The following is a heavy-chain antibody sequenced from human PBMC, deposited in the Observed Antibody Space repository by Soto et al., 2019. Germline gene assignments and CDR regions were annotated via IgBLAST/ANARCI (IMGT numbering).Heavy chain of an antibody. CDR1: GGTFSTYT. V-gene: IGHV1-69*08. Sequence: QVQLVQSGAEVKKPGSSVKVSCKASGGTFSTYTISWVRQAPGQGLEWMGRIIPILGIANYAQKFQGRVTITATKATRTAYMELSSPRAEDTAVYYCARDSGYCSGGSFQIEGPIDYWGQGTLVTVSS. CDR2: IIPILGIA. J-gene: IGHJ4*02. CDR3: ARDSGYCSGGSFQIEGPIDY. D-gene: IGHD2-15*01.